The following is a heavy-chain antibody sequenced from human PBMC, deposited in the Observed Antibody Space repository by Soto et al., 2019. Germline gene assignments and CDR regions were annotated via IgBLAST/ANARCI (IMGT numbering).Heavy chain of an antibody. D-gene: IGHD2-8*01. CDR1: GYTLTELS. J-gene: IGHJ6*02. CDR3: ARVELSGQCTNYDYYHGMDV. CDR2: FDPEDGET. V-gene: IGHV1-24*01. Sequence: ASVKVSCKVSGYTLTELSMHWVRQAPGKGLEWMGGFDPEDGETIYAQKFQGRVTMTEDTSTDTAYMELSSLRSEDTAVYYCARVELSGQCTNYDYYHGMDVWGQGTTVNISS.